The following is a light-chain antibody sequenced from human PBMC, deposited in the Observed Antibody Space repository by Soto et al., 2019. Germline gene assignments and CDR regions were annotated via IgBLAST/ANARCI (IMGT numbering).Light chain of an antibody. CDR1: QSVSSN. J-gene: IGKJ5*01. CDR3: QQYGSSPTT. V-gene: IGKV3-20*01. CDR2: GTS. Sequence: EIVMTQSPATLSVSPGDRATLSCRASQSVSSNLAWYQQKPGQAPRLLIYGTSKRARGVPDRFSGSGSGADFALTISRLEPEDFAVYYCQQYGSSPTTFGQGTRLEIK.